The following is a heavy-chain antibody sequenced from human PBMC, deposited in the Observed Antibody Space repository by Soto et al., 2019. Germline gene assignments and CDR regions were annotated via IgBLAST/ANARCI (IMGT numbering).Heavy chain of an antibody. CDR2: INPSGGST. J-gene: IGHJ6*02. CDR1: GYTFTMYF. CDR3: ARESAPRIIDRNYYYFGMDV. V-gene: IGHV1-46*01. D-gene: IGHD3-10*01. Sequence: SVKVSGKASGYTFTMYFVHGVGQSGLRGRDGMGIINPSGGSTTYAQKFQGRVAMTRDTSTSTVYMELSSLRSEDTAVYYCARESAPRIIDRNYYYFGMDVWGLGTTVTVSS.